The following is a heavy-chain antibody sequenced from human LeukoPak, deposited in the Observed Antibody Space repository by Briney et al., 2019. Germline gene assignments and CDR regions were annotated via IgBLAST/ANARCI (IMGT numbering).Heavy chain of an antibody. D-gene: IGHD2-21*02. J-gene: IGHJ3*02. Sequence: SETLSLTCAVYGGSFSGYYWSWIRQPPGKGLEWIGEINHSGSTNYNPSLKSRVTISVDTPKNQFSLKLSSVTAADTAVYCCARVPSKILAYCGGDCYSDAFDIWGQGTMVTVSS. CDR2: INHSGST. V-gene: IGHV4-34*01. CDR1: GGSFSGYY. CDR3: ARVPSKILAYCGGDCYSDAFDI.